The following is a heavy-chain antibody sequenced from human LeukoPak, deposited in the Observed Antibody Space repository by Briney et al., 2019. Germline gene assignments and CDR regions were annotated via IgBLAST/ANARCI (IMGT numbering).Heavy chain of an antibody. CDR2: IRSSSSYI. J-gene: IGHJ4*02. CDR1: GFTLSSYS. V-gene: IGHV3-21*01. D-gene: IGHD2-2*01. Sequence: PGGSLSLSCEASGFTLSSYSMNWVRQAPGKGLEWVSSIRSSSSYIYYADSVKGRFTISRDNAKNSLYLQMNSLRAEDTAVYYCARIVVVPAARNVYFDHWGQGTLVTVSS. CDR3: ARIVVVPAARNVYFDH.